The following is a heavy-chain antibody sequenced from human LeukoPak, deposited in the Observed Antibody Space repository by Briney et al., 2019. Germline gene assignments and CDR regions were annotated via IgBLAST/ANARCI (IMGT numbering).Heavy chain of an antibody. V-gene: IGHV3-11*06. J-gene: IGHJ6*04. CDR3: AREGIVPAARDYYYYYGMDV. D-gene: IGHD2-2*01. CDR1: GFTFSDYY. Sequence: GGSLRLSCAASGFTFSDYYMSWIRPAPGKGLEWVSYISSSSSYTNYADSVKGRFTISRDNDKNSLYLQMNSLRAEDTAVYYCAREGIVPAARDYYYYYGMDVWGKGTTVTVSS. CDR2: ISSSSSYT.